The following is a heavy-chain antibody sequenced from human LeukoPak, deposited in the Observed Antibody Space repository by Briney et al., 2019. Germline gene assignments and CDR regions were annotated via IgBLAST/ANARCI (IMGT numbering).Heavy chain of an antibody. CDR1: GFTFSSYA. V-gene: IGHV3-23*01. Sequence: PGGSLRLSCAASGFTFSSYALSWVRQAPGKGMEWVSTVSGSGHTTYYADSVKGRFTISRDNSKSTVYLQMSSLRVEDTAVYTCAKDWSPRWLVLRDDSEYSHHWGQGTLVTVSS. CDR2: VSGSGHTT. J-gene: IGHJ1*01. D-gene: IGHD6-19*01. CDR3: AKDWSPRWLVLRDDSEYSHH.